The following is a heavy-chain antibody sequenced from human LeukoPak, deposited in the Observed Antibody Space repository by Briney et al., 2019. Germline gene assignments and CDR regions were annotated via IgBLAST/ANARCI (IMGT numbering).Heavy chain of an antibody. CDR1: GGSISNYY. D-gene: IGHD2-8*01. CDR3: ARDRFCTNGVCYVFDP. J-gene: IGHJ5*02. V-gene: IGHV4-59*01. Sequence: SETLSLTCTASGGSISNYYWNWIRQPPGKGLEWIGYIYYSGSTNYNPSLKSRVTISVDTSKNQFSLKLGSVTAADTAVYYCARDRFCTNGVCYVFDPWGQGTLVTVSS. CDR2: IYYSGST.